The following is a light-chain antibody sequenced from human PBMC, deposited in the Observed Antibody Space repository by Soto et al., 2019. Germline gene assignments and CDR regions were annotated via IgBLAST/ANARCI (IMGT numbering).Light chain of an antibody. CDR2: HAS. Sequence: IQMTQSPSSLSASVGDRVTITCQASQDISHHLNWYQQKPGKAPKVLLFHASNLETGVPSRFSGGGSGTDFTFTISSLQPEDIATYYCQQYDNPSITFGQGTRLEIK. V-gene: IGKV1-33*01. CDR1: QDISHH. CDR3: QQYDNPSIT. J-gene: IGKJ5*01.